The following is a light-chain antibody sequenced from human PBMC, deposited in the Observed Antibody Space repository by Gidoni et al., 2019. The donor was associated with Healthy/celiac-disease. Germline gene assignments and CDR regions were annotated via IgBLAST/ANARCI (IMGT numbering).Light chain of an antibody. V-gene: IGLV3-21*02. CDR3: QVWDSSSDHPV. CDR2: DDS. Sequence: SYVLPQPPSVSVAPGQTSRITCGGNNIGSKSVHWYQQTPGQAPVLVVYDDSDRPSGTHERSSGYNSGNTATLTISRVEAGDEADYYCQVWDSSSDHPVFGGGTKLTVL. CDR1: NIGSKS. J-gene: IGLJ3*02.